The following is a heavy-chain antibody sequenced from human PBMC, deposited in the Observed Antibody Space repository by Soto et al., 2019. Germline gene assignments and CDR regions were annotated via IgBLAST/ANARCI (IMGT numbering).Heavy chain of an antibody. D-gene: IGHD3-10*01. Sequence: PGESLKISCKGSGYSFTSYWIGWVRQMPGKGLEWMGIIYPGDSDAKYSPSFQGQVTISADKSISTAYLQWSSLKASDTATYYCARSGSGIYERSKYFYYGMDVWGQGTTVTVSS. CDR1: GYSFTSYW. CDR3: ARSGSGIYERSKYFYYGMDV. J-gene: IGHJ6*02. V-gene: IGHV5-51*01. CDR2: IYPGDSDA.